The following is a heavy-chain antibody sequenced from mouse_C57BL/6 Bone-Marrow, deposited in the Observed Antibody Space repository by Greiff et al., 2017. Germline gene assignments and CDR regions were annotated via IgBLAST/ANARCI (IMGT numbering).Heavy chain of an antibody. V-gene: IGHV1-78*01. D-gene: IGHD2-4*01. J-gene: IGHJ4*01. CDR1: GYTFTDHT. CDR2: IYPRDGST. CDR3: ARPLYDYDYAMDY. Sequence: VKLMESDAELVKPGASVKISCKVSGYTFTDHTIHWMKQRPEQGLEWIGYIYPRDGSTKYNEKFKGKATLTADKSSSTAYMQLNSLTSEDSAVYFCARPLYDYDYAMDYWGQGTSVTVSS.